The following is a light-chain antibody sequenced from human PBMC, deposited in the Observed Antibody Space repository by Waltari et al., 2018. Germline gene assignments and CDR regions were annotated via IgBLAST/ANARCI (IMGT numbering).Light chain of an antibody. Sequence: QSALTQPPSASGSPGQSVTISCPGTSSDVGRYNYVSWYQQHPGKAPKLMIYEVSKRPSGVPARLSGSKSGNTASLTVSGLQAEDEADYYCSSYAGSNNVVFGGGTKLTVL. CDR1: SSDVGRYNY. V-gene: IGLV2-8*01. CDR2: EVS. CDR3: SSYAGSNNVV. J-gene: IGLJ2*01.